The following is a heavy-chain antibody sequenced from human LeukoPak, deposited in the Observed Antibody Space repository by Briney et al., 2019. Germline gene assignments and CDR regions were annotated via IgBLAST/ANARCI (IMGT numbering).Heavy chain of an antibody. CDR2: INPDSGGT. Sequence: ASVRVSCTASGYTFTDFYMHWVRQAPGQGLEWMGWINPDSGGTNYAQTFQARVTMTRDTSISTAYMELSRLRADDTAVYYCASNTIVEATLLGAFDTGGQGPMVTVSP. J-gene: IGHJ3*02. CDR1: GYTFTDFY. D-gene: IGHD1-26*01. CDR3: ASNTIVEATLLGAFDT. V-gene: IGHV1-2*02.